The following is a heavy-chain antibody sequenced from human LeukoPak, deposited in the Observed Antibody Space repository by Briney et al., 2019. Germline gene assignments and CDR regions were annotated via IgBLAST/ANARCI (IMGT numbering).Heavy chain of an antibody. CDR2: IYSGGST. V-gene: IGHV3-53*01. Sequence: GGSLRLSCAASGLMFNIYAMTWVRQAPGKGLEWVSVIYSGGSTYYADSVKGRFTISRDNSKNTLYLQMNSLRAEDTAVYYCASSGWSGPIDYWGQGTLVTVSS. CDR1: GLMFNIYA. J-gene: IGHJ4*02. D-gene: IGHD6-19*01. CDR3: ASSGWSGPIDY.